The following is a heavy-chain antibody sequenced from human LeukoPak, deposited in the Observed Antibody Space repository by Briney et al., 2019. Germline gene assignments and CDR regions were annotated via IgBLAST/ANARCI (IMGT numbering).Heavy chain of an antibody. CDR1: GGSISSYY. V-gene: IGHV4-59*01. J-gene: IGHJ3*02. CDR3: ARGLLWIDAFDI. D-gene: IGHD3-10*01. Sequence: SETLSLTCTVSGGSISSYYWSWTRQPPGKRLEWIGYIYYSGSTNYNPSLKSRVTISVDTSKNQFSLKLSSVTAADTAVYYCARGLLWIDAFDIWGQGTMVTVSS. CDR2: IYYSGST.